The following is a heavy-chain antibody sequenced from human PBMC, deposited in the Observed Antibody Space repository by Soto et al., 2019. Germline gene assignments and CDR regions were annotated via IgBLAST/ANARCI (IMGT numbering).Heavy chain of an antibody. CDR3: ARDSGSYSERAFDI. J-gene: IGHJ3*02. CDR2: ISSSSSYI. V-gene: IGHV3-21*01. D-gene: IGHD1-26*01. Sequence: NPGGSLRLSCAASGFTFSSYSMNWVRQAPGKGLEWVSSISSSSSYIYYADSVKGRFTISRDNAKNSLYLQMNSLRAEDTAVYYCARDSGSYSERAFDIWGQGTMVTVSS. CDR1: GFTFSSYS.